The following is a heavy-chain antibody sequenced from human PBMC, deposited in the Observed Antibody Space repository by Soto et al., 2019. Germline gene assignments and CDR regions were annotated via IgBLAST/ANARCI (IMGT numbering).Heavy chain of an antibody. CDR1: SGSISSSNW. CDR3: GRCECSSTRCYLDAFDI. D-gene: IGHD2-2*01. Sequence: QVQLQESGPGLVNPSGTLSLTCAVSSGSISSSNWWSWVRQPPGKGLEWIGEIYDSGSTKYNPSLKSRVTISIDKSKNHFYLKLTSVTAADTAVYYCGRCECSSTRCYLDAFDIWGQGTMVTVSS. J-gene: IGHJ3*02. CDR2: IYDSGST. V-gene: IGHV4-4*02.